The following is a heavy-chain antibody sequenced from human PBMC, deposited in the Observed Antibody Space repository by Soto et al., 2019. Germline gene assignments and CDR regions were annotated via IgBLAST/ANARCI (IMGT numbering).Heavy chain of an antibody. J-gene: IGHJ6*02. D-gene: IGHD2-2*01. CDR3: ARSQGNSTSLEFYYYDYYGMDG. Sequence: QVQLVQSGAEVKKPGSSVKVSCKASGGTFGSYAISWVRQAPGKGLEWMGGIIPITGTANYAQKFQGRVTIAADESTSTAYMELSSLKSEDTAVYYCARSQGNSTSLEFYYYDYYGMDGWGQGTTVTVSS. CDR1: GGTFGSYA. CDR2: IIPITGTA. V-gene: IGHV1-69*01.